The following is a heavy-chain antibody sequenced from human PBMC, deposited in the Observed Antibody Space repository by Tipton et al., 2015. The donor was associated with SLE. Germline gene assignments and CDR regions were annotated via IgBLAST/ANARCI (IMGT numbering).Heavy chain of an antibody. D-gene: IGHD6-19*01. Sequence: SLRLSCAASGFTFSSYAMSWVRQAPGKGLEWVSAITDRGVTTYYADSVKGRFTISRDNSKNTLYLQMNSLRAEDTAVYYCAREVEREWEQWLVLDYWGQGTLVTVSS. CDR3: AREVEREWEQWLVLDY. CDR1: GFTFSSYA. V-gene: IGHV3-23*01. CDR2: ITDRGVTT. J-gene: IGHJ4*02.